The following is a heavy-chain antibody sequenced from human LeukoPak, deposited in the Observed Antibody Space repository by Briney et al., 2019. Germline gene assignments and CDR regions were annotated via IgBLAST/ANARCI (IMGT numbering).Heavy chain of an antibody. CDR3: ARDVGGYGTKGSYFDY. Sequence: GGSLRLSCAASGFTFSSYDMHWVRQAPGKGLEWVAVISYDGSNKYYADSVKGRFTISRDNAKNSLYLQMNSLRDEDTAVYYCARDVGGYGTKGSYFDYWGQGTLVTVSS. D-gene: IGHD5-12*01. CDR1: GFTFSSYD. J-gene: IGHJ4*02. CDR2: ISYDGSNK. V-gene: IGHV3-30*03.